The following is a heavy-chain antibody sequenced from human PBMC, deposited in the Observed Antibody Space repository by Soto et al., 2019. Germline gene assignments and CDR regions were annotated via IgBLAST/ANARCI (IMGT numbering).Heavy chain of an antibody. CDR2: IYYSGST. CDR1: GGSISSSSYY. D-gene: IGHD6-6*01. Sequence: QLQLQESGPGLVKPSETLSLTCTVSGGSISSSSYYWGWIRQPPGKGLEWIGSIYYSGSTYYNPSLKSRVTISVDTSKNQFSLKLSSVTAADTAVYYCARQGWGYSSSSFDYWGQGTLVTVSS. CDR3: ARQGWGYSSSSFDY. J-gene: IGHJ4*02. V-gene: IGHV4-39*01.